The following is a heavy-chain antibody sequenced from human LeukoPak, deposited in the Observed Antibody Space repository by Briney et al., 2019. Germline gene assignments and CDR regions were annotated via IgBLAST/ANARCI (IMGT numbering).Heavy chain of an antibody. CDR2: ISSSGSTI. CDR3: ARDRRPITMVRGVTFDY. J-gene: IGHJ4*02. D-gene: IGHD3-10*01. CDR1: GFTFSSYE. V-gene: IGHV3-48*03. Sequence: GGSLRLSCAASGFTFSSYEMNWVRQAPGKGLEWVSYISSSGSTIYYADSVKGRFTISRDNAKNSLYLQMNSLRAEDTAVYYCARDRRPITMVRGVTFDYWGQGTLVTVSS.